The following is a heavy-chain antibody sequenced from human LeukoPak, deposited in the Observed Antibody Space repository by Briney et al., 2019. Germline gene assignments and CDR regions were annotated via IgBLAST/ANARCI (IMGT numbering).Heavy chain of an antibody. J-gene: IGHJ6*03. V-gene: IGHV1-46*01. CDR2: INPSGHTT. CDR1: GFTFTSYY. D-gene: IGHD1-26*01. Sequence: ASVKVSCKASGFTFTSYYMHWVRQAPGQGLEWMGIINPSGHTTNYAQKFQGRVTMTRDTPTSTAYMELRSLRSDDTAVYYCARDGLLRRTYYYYYYMDVWGKGTTVTVSS. CDR3: ARDGLLRRTYYYYYYMDV.